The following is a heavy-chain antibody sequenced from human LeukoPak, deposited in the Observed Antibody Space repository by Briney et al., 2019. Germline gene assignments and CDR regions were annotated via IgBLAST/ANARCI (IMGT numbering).Heavy chain of an antibody. V-gene: IGHV3-30*14. J-gene: IGHJ5*02. CDR2: ISYDGTKK. CDR1: GFTFSGSA. Sequence: GGSLRLSCAASGFTFSGSAMHWVRQVPGKGLEWVALISYDGTKKNYADSVKGRFTTSRDNSKNTLFLQMNSLRVEDTAVYYCVKGGVSGYDILTGYSYDWFDPWGQGTLVTVSS. CDR3: VKGGVSGYDILTGYSYDWFDP. D-gene: IGHD3-9*01.